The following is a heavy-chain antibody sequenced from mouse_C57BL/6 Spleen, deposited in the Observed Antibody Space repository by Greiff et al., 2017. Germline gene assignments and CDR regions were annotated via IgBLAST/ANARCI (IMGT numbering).Heavy chain of an antibody. V-gene: IGHV1-62-2*01. CDR2: FYPGSGSI. D-gene: IGHD1-1*01. CDR3: ARHEGPHCYGRDYYAMDY. CDR1: GYTFTEYT. J-gene: IGHJ4*01. Sequence: QVQLQQSGAELVKPGASVKLSCKASGYTFTEYTIPWVKQRSGQGLEWIGWFYPGSGSITYNEKFQDKDTLTADKSSSTVYMELSRLTSEDSSVYFCARHEGPHCYGRDYYAMDYWGQGTSVTVSS.